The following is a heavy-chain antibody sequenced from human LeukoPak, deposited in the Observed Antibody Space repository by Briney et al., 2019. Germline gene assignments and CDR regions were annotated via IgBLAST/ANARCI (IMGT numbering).Heavy chain of an antibody. D-gene: IGHD4-17*01. CDR1: GGSISSSSYY. Sequence: PSETLSLTCTVSGGSISSSSYYWGWIRQPPGKGLEWIGSIYYSGSTYYNPSLKSRVTISVDTSKNQFSLNLGSVTAADTAVYYCARRSGSGDSRRPFDYWGQGTLVTASS. CDR3: ARRSGSGDSRRPFDY. V-gene: IGHV4-39*01. CDR2: IYYSGST. J-gene: IGHJ4*02.